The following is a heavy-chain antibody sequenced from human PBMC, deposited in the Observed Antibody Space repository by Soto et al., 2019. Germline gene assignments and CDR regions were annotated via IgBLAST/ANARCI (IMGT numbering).Heavy chain of an antibody. CDR3: ARGDSNSWSDY. CDR1: GFTFRTYA. CDR2: ISYDGTNK. Sequence: QVQLVESGGGVVQPGRSLRLSCAASGFTFRTYAMDWVRQAPGKGLEWVAVISYDGTNKYYADSVKGRFTISRDNSKNTLSLQMNNLRAEDTAVYYCARGDSNSWSDYWGQGTLVTVSS. V-gene: IGHV3-30*01. J-gene: IGHJ4*02. D-gene: IGHD6-13*01.